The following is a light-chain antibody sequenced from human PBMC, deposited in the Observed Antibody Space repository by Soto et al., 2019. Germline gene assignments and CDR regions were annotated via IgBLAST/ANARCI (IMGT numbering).Light chain of an antibody. Sequence: QSALTQPPSASGSPGQSVTISCTGTSSDFGGYNYVSWYQQHPGKAPKLMIYEVNKRPSGVPDRFSGSKSGNTASLTVSGLQAEDEADYYCSSYTGIYVFGTGTKLTVL. CDR1: SSDFGGYNY. CDR3: SSYTGIYV. J-gene: IGLJ1*01. CDR2: EVN. V-gene: IGLV2-8*01.